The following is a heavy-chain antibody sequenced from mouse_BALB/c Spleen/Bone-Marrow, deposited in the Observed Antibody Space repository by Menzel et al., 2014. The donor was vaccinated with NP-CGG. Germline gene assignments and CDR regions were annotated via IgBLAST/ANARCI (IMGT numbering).Heavy chain of an antibody. V-gene: IGHV4-1*02. CDR1: GFDFSRYW. CDR2: INPDSSTI. Sequence: EVKLQESGGGLVQPGGSLELSCAASGFDFSRYWMTWVRQAPGKGLEWIGEINPDSSTINYTPSLKDKFIISRDNAKNTLYLQMIKVRSEDTALYYCAKNYYYGYVAYWGQGTLVTVSA. D-gene: IGHD1-2*01. J-gene: IGHJ3*01. CDR3: AKNYYYGYVAY.